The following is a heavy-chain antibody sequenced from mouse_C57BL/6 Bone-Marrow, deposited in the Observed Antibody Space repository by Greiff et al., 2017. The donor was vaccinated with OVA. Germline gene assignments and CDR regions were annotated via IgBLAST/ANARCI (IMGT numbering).Heavy chain of an antibody. CDR2: IYPRSGNT. V-gene: IGHV1-81*01. D-gene: IGHD1-1*01. Sequence: QVQLKQSGAELARPGASVKLSCKASGYTFTSYGISWVKQRTGQGLEWIGEIYPRSGNTYYNEKFKGQATLTADKSSSTAYMELRSLTSEDSAVYYCARGAYYGSSYLDYWGQGTTLTVSS. CDR3: ARGAYYGSSYLDY. CDR1: GYTFTSYG. J-gene: IGHJ2*01.